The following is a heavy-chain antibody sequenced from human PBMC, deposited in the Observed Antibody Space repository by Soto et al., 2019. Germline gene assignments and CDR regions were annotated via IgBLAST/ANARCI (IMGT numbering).Heavy chain of an antibody. V-gene: IGHV1-69*02. CDR1: GGTFRNYP. CDR2: IFPLTDIP. Sequence: QVQLAQSGTEVKKPGSSVKVSCKASGGTFRNYPINWVRQAPGQGLEWMGSIFPLTDIPDYAQNFQARLTITADKSTSTAYMELISLTSDDTAMYFCARGPLVVLNYFESWGQGTLVTVSS. CDR3: ARGPLVVLNYFES. J-gene: IGHJ4*02.